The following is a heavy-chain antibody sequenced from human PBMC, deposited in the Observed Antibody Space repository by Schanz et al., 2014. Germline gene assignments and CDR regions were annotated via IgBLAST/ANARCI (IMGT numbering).Heavy chain of an antibody. CDR2: ISSSGGHI. J-gene: IGHJ4*02. CDR1: GFTVSAYS. V-gene: IGHV3-21*02. CDR3: TRDRAYHSFDY. Sequence: EVQVVESGGGLVRPGGSLRLSCSGFTVSAYSANWVRQAPGKGLEWVSSISSSGGHIYYADSVKGRFTISRDNARNSLYLQMTSLRAEDTALYYCTRDRAYHSFDYWGQGTLVTVSS. D-gene: IGHD1-26*01.